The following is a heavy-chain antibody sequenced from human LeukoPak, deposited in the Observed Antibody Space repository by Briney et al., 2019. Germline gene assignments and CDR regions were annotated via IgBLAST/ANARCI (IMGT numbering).Heavy chain of an antibody. CDR3: AREITGTRGVDY. V-gene: IGHV4-4*07. Sequence: PSETLSLTCTVSGDSFSSYFWSWIRQPAGKGLEWIGRMYTSGITNSNLSLKSRVTMSVDTSKNQFSLNLTSVTAADTAVYYCAREITGTRGVDYWGQGILVTVSS. J-gene: IGHJ4*02. CDR1: GDSFSSYF. CDR2: MYTSGIT. D-gene: IGHD1-7*01.